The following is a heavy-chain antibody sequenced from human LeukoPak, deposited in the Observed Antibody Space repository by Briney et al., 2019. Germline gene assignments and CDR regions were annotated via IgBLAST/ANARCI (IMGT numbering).Heavy chain of an antibody. CDR3: ARVRRGLFQSFDY. CDR1: GGSISSGGYY. CDR2: IYYSGST. D-gene: IGHD2-21*01. Sequence: SETLSLTCTVSGGSISSGGYYWSWTRQHPGKGLEWIGYIYYSGSTYYNPSLKSRVTISVDTSKNQFSLKLSSVTAADTAVYYCARVRRGLFQSFDYRGQGTLVTVSS. V-gene: IGHV4-31*03. J-gene: IGHJ4*02.